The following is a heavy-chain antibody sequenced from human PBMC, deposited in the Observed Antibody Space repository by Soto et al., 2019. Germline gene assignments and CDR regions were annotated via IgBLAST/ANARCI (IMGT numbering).Heavy chain of an antibody. CDR1: GGAFSSYA. D-gene: IGHD1-26*01. CDR3: ARGSLIGGTGYYYGMDV. V-gene: IGHV1-69*06. Sequence: ASVKVSCKASGGAFSSYAISWVRQAPGQGLEWMGGIIPIFGTANYAQKFQGRVTITADKSTSTAYMELSSLGSEDTAVYYCARGSLIGGTGYYYGMDVWGQGTKVTVSS. J-gene: IGHJ6*02. CDR2: IIPIFGTA.